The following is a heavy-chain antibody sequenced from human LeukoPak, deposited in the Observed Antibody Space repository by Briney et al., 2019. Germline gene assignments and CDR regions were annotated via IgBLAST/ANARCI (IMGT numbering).Heavy chain of an antibody. CDR2: ITAYNGNT. V-gene: IGHV1-18*04. J-gene: IGHJ6*01. CDR1: GYTSTSYG. Sequence: VKDACKASGYTSTSYGISWVRQTPGQGREWMGWITAYNGNTNYAQKLQGGDTMTTDTSTSTAYMELRSLRSDGTAVYYCAGGPPPYYYYGMEVWGQGTTVRVSS. CDR3: AGGPPPYYYYGMEV. D-gene: IGHD3-16*01.